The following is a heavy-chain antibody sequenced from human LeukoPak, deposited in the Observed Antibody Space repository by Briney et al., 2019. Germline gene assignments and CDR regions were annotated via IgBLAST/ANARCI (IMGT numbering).Heavy chain of an antibody. D-gene: IGHD6-19*01. V-gene: IGHV3-30*18. CDR1: GFTFSSYG. J-gene: IGHJ4*02. CDR3: AKDYSRIAVAGFFDY. CDR2: ISYDGSNK. Sequence: GGSLRLSCAASGFTFSSYGMHWVRQAPGKGLEWVAVISYDGSNKYYADSVKGRFTISRDNSKNTLYLQMNSLRAEDTAVYYCAKDYSRIAVAGFFDYWGQGTLVTVSS.